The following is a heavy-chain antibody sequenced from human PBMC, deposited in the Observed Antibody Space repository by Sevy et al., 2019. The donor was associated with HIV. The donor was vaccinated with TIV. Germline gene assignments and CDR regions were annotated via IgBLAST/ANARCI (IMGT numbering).Heavy chain of an antibody. CDR1: GGSFSGYY. CDR3: SRVRFFRYGMDA. D-gene: IGHD3-3*01. CDR2: INHSGST. Sequence: SETLSLTCAVYGGSFSGYYWSWIRQPPGKGLEWIGEINHSGSTNYNPSLKSRVTISVDTSKNQFSLKLSSVTAADTVVYYCSRVRFFRYGMDAWGQGTTVTVSS. V-gene: IGHV4-34*01. J-gene: IGHJ6*02.